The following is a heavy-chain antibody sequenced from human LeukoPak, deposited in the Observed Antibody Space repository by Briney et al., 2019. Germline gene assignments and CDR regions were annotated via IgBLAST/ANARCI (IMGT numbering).Heavy chain of an antibody. CDR1: GGSISSYY. CDR2: IYHSGST. J-gene: IGHJ4*02. CDR3: ARVNDILTGYSFDY. Sequence: SETLSLTCTVSGGSISSYYWSWIRQPPGKGLEWIGYIYHSGSTNYNPSLKSRVTISVDTSKNQFSLKLSSVTAADTAVYYCARVNDILTGYSFDYWGQGTLVTVSS. V-gene: IGHV4-59*01. D-gene: IGHD3-9*01.